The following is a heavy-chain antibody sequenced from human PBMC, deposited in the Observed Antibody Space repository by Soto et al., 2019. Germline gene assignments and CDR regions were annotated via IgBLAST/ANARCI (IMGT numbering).Heavy chain of an antibody. J-gene: IGHJ6*02. CDR3: AIVDKYVTHTPPDV. Sequence: QVQLVQSGDEVRKPGSSVKVSCKASGYIFVNYGIAWVRQAPGQGLEWMGWISPYSGNTHYSSKVQGRSTMTNDTSTSPAYMDLESLTSADTAVYYCAIVDKYVTHTPPDVWGQGTTVTVSS. D-gene: IGHD2-2*03. CDR1: GYIFVNYG. CDR2: ISPYSGNT. V-gene: IGHV1-18*01.